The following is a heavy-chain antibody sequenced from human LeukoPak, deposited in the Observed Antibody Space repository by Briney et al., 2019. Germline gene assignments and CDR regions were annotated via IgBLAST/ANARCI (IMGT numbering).Heavy chain of an antibody. V-gene: IGHV4-59*08. CDR1: GGSISSYY. J-gene: IGHJ3*02. CDR3: ASQDYPHSPFDI. Sequence: SETLSLTCTVSGGSISSYYWSWIRQPPGKGLEWIGYIYYSGSTNYNPSLKSRVTISVDTSKNQFSLKLSSVTAADTAVYYCASQDYPHSPFDIWGQGTMVTVSS. CDR2: IYYSGST. D-gene: IGHD4-11*01.